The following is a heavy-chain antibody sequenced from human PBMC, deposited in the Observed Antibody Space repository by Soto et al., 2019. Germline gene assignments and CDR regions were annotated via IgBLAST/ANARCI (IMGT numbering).Heavy chain of an antibody. J-gene: IGHJ6*02. Sequence: ASVKVSCKASGYTFSNYGISWVRQGPGQGLEWMGWISGYNGNTHYEEKVQDRIKMATDTSTSTTYLELRSLRSDDTAVYFCARDPGFGFGYSYAFAMDVWGQGTTVTVSS. CDR3: ARDPGFGFGYSYAFAMDV. CDR1: GYTFSNYG. V-gene: IGHV1-18*01. CDR2: ISGYNGNT. D-gene: IGHD5-18*01.